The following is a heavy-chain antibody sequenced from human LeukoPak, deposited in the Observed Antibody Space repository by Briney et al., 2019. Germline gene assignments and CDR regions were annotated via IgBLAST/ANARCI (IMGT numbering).Heavy chain of an antibody. V-gene: IGHV1-2*02. D-gene: IGHD3-22*01. Sequence: ASVKVSCKASGYTFTGYYMHWVRQAPGQGLGWMGWINPNSGGTNYAQKFQGRVTMTRDTSISTAYMELSRLRSDDTAVYYCARTHYYDSSGYRKKDYFFDYWGQGTLVTVSS. CDR1: GYTFTGYY. CDR3: ARTHYYDSSGYRKKDYFFDY. J-gene: IGHJ4*02. CDR2: INPNSGGT.